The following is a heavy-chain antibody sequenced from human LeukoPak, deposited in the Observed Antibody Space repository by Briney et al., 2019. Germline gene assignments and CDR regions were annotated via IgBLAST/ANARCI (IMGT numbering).Heavy chain of an antibody. J-gene: IGHJ4*02. V-gene: IGHV3-9*01. CDR2: ISWNSGSI. D-gene: IGHD5-12*01. Sequence: GRSLRLSCAASGFTFDDYAMHWVRQAPGKGLEWVSGISWNSGSIGYADSVKGRFTISRDNAKNSLYLQMNSLRAEDTALYYCAKDSGYDLPAFDYWGQGTLVTVSS. CDR1: GFTFDDYA. CDR3: AKDSGYDLPAFDY.